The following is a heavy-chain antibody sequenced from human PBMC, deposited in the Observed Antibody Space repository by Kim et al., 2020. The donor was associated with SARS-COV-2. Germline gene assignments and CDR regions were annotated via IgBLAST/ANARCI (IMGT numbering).Heavy chain of an antibody. CDR3: ARRNCFDL. CDR1: GAPISSNY. Sequence: SETLSLTCTVSGAPISSNYWNWIRQSPGKGLEWIGNIHSNGNTRYNPSLESRLTISLDKSRNQFSLNLRSVTAADTAVYFCARRNCFDLWGRGTLVTVSS. V-gene: IGHV4-4*09. J-gene: IGHJ2*01. CDR2: IHSNGNT.